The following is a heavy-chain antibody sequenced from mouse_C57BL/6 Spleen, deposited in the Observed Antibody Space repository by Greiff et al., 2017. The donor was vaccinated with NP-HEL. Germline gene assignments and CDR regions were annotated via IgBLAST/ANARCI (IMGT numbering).Heavy chain of an antibody. J-gene: IGHJ3*01. V-gene: IGHV2-2*01. CDR3: ARKENDYWFAY. CDR2: IWSGGST. D-gene: IGHD2-4*01. Sequence: QVQLKESGPGLVQPSQSLSITCTVSGFSLTSYGVHWVRQSPGKGLEWLGVIWSGGSTDYNAAFISRLSISKDNSKSQVFFKMNSLQADDTAIYYCARKENDYWFAYWGQGTLVTVSA. CDR1: GFSLTSYG.